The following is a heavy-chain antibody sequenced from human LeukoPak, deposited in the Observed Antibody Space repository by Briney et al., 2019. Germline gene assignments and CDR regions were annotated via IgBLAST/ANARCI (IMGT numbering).Heavy chain of an antibody. D-gene: IGHD1-26*01. CDR1: GFTFGDYA. Sequence: PGGSLRLSCTASGFTFGDYAMSWFRQAPGKGLEWVGFIRSRAYGGTTEYAASVKGSFTISRDDSRSIAYLQMDSLKTEDTAVYFCTRWDRAYFDYWGQGTLVTVSS. CDR3: TRWDRAYFDY. V-gene: IGHV3-49*03. J-gene: IGHJ4*02. CDR2: IRSRAYGGTT.